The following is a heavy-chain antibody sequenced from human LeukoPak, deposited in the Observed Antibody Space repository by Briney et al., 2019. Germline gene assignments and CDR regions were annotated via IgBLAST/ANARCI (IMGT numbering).Heavy chain of an antibody. V-gene: IGHV3-64*01. CDR3: ARVGPNYYDSSGYSYSFDY. CDR2: ISGDGGNT. Sequence: GGSLRLSCAASAFTFSSYAMHWVRQAPGKGLEYVSAISGDGGNTFYANSVKGRFTISGDNAKNSLYLQMNSLRAEDMALYYCARVGPNYYDSSGYSYSFDYWGQGTLVTVSS. D-gene: IGHD3-22*01. CDR1: AFTFSSYA. J-gene: IGHJ4*02.